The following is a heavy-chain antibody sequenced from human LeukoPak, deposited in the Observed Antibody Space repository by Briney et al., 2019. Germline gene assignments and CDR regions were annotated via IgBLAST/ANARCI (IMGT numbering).Heavy chain of an antibody. CDR2: IIPILGIA. CDR3: ARDPRGGGWEYFEY. D-gene: IGHD1-26*01. J-gene: IGHJ4*02. Sequence: SVKVSCKASGGTFSSYAISWVRQAPGQGLEWMGRIIPILGIANYAQKFQGRVTITADKSTSTAYMELSSLRSEDTAVYYCARDPRGGGWEYFEYWGQGTLVTVSS. V-gene: IGHV1-69*04. CDR1: GGTFSSYA.